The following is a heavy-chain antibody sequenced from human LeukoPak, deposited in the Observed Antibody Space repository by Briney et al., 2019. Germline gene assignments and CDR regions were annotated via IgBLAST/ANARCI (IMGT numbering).Heavy chain of an antibody. CDR1: GFTFSGYA. CDR3: AAGYSSGWYVRYFDY. Sequence: GASLRLSCAASGFTFSGYAMSWVRQAPGKGLEWVSAISGSGGSTYYADSVKGRFTISRDNSKNTLYLQMNSLRAEDTAVYYCAAGYSSGWYVRYFDYWGQGTLVTVSS. V-gene: IGHV3-23*01. CDR2: ISGSGGST. J-gene: IGHJ4*02. D-gene: IGHD6-19*01.